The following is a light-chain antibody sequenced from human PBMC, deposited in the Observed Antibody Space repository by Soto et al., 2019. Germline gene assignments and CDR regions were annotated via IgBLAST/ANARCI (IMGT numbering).Light chain of an antibody. J-gene: IGLJ1*01. Sequence: QSALTQPPSVSGSPGQSVTISCTGTSSDVGDYNYVSWYQQHPGKAPKLMIYDVSKRPSGVPDRFSGSKSSNTASLTISGLLHDDEEDDYCCSLAGSYSFCVFGGGTKVTVL. V-gene: IGLV2-11*01. CDR3: CSLAGSYSFCV. CDR1: SSDVGDYNY. CDR2: DVS.